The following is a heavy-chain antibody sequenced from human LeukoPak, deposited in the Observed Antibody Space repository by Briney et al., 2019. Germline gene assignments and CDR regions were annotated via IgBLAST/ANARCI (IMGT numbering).Heavy chain of an antibody. V-gene: IGHV3-7*01. CDR3: ARERSGSYYFDY. Sequence: GGSLRLSCAASGFTFSSNWMSWVRQAPGQGLEWVANIKQDGSEKYYVDSVKGRFTISRDNAKNSLYLQMNSLRAEDTAVYYCARERSGSYYFDYWGQGTLVTVSS. D-gene: IGHD1-26*01. J-gene: IGHJ4*02. CDR2: IKQDGSEK. CDR1: GFTFSSNW.